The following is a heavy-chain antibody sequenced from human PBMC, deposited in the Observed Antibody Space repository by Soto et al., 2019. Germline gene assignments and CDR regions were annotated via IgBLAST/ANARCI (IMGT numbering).Heavy chain of an antibody. V-gene: IGHV3-21*01. D-gene: IGHD2-15*01. CDR2: ISSSSSYI. Sequence: GGSLRLSCAASGFTFSSYSMNWVRQAPGKGLEWVSSISSSSSYIYYADSVKGRFTISRGNAKNSLYLQMNSLRAEDTAVYYCASPRYCSGGSCPWSYYGMDVWGQGTTVTVSS. CDR3: ASPRYCSGGSCPWSYYGMDV. J-gene: IGHJ6*02. CDR1: GFTFSSYS.